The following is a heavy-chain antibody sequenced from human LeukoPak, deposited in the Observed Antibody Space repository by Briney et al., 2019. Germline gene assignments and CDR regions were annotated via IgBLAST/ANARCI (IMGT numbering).Heavy chain of an antibody. CDR3: ARGYYGVFDY. J-gene: IGHJ4*02. CDR1: GGSFSGYY. V-gene: IGHV4-4*08. Sequence: PSETLSLTCAVYGGSFSGYYWSWIRQPPGKGLEWIGRIYTSGSTNYNPSLKSRVTISVDTSKNQFSLKLSSVTAADTAVYYCARGYYGVFDYWGQGTLVTVSS. CDR2: IYTSGST. D-gene: IGHD3-16*01.